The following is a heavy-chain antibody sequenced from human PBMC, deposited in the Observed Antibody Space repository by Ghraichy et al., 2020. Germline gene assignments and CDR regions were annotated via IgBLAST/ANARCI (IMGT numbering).Heavy chain of an antibody. D-gene: IGHD3-22*01. CDR2: IYYSGST. CDR3: ARHQGTYDSSGYYSTPNWFDP. CDR1: GGSISSSSYY. V-gene: IGHV4-39*01. J-gene: IGHJ5*02. Sequence: SETLSLTCTVSGGSISSSSYYWGWIRQPPGKGLEWIGSIYYSGSTYYNPSLKSRVPISVDTSKNQFSLKLSSVTAADTAVYYCARHQGTYDSSGYYSTPNWFDPWGQGTLVTVSS.